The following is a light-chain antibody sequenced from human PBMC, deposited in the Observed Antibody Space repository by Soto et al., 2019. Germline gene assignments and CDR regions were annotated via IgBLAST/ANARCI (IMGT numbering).Light chain of an antibody. CDR1: QSVSTTY. Sequence: EIVLTQSPGTLSLSPGERATLSCRASQSVSTTYLGWYQQKPGQAPRLLVYGTTRRATGIPDRFSGSGSGKDLTRTISSLEPEDFAVYYCQHYGSSPPMYTFGQGTKLAIK. V-gene: IGKV3-20*01. CDR3: QHYGSSPPMYT. J-gene: IGKJ2*01. CDR2: GTT.